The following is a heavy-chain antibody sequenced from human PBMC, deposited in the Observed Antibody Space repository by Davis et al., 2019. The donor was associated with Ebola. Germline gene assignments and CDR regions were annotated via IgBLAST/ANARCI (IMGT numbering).Heavy chain of an antibody. CDR2: IYYSGST. J-gene: IGHJ4*02. Sequence: MPSETLSLTCTVSGGSITSHSYYWALIRQPPGKGLEWIGSIYYSGSTYYSPSLKSRVTMSVDPSKGQFSLRLTSVTAADTAVYYCATLGRFCRGGICYSFDSWGQGTLVTVSS. V-gene: IGHV4-39*01. CDR1: GGSITSHSYY. D-gene: IGHD2-15*01. CDR3: ATLGRFCRGGICYSFDS.